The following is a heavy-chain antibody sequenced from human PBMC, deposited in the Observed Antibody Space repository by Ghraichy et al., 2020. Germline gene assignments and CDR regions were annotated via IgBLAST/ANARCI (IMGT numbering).Heavy chain of an antibody. V-gene: IGHV1-2*02. J-gene: IGHJ6*02. CDR3: STPARDYGDYYYYGMDV. CDR2: INPNSGGT. CDR1: GYTFTGYY. Sequence: ASVKVSCKASGYTFTGYYMHWVRQDPGQGLEWMGWINPNSGGTNYAQKFQGRVTMTRDTSISTAYMELSRLRSDDTAVYYCSTPARDYGDYYYYGMDVWGQGTTVTVSS. D-gene: IGHD4-17*01.